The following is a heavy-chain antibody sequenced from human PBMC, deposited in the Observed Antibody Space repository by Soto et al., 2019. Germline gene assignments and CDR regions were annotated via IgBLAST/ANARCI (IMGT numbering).Heavy chain of an antibody. V-gene: IGHV4-4*02. J-gene: IGHJ5*02. CDR2: IYHSGST. CDR3: ARVESNYYDSSGYHANWFDP. CDR1: GGSISSSNW. Sequence: QVQLQESGPGLVKPSGTLSLTCAVSGGSISSSNWWSWVRQPPGKGLEWIGEIYHSGSTNYNPSLKSRVTISVDKSKNQFSLKLSSVTAADTAVYYCARVESNYYDSSGYHANWFDPWGQGTLVTVSS. D-gene: IGHD3-22*01.